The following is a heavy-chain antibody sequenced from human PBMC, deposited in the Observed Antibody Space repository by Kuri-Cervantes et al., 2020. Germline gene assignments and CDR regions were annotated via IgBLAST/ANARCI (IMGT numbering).Heavy chain of an antibody. D-gene: IGHD2-15*01. CDR3: ARGIEAGGVDY. CDR2: MNPNRGNT. J-gene: IGHJ4*02. CDR1: GYTYTSYD. V-gene: IGHV1-8*01. Sequence: ASVNVSCKASGYTYTSYDFNWVRQATGQGLEWMGWMNPNRGNTGYAQKFQGRVTMTRNTSISTAYMELSSLRSEDTDVYYCARGIEAGGVDYWGQGTLVTVSS.